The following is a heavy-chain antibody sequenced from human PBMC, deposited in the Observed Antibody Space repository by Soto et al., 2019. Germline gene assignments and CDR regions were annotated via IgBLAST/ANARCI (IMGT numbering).Heavy chain of an antibody. Sequence: GGSLRLSCAASGFTFSSYGIHWVRQAPGKGLVWVASIEDDGSNTAYADSVKGRFTISRDNAKNTLYLQMNTLRGDDMAVYYCARVPTGKYGVWNYWGQGTLVTVSS. V-gene: IGHV3-74*01. CDR2: IEDDGSNT. CDR3: ARVPTGKYGVWNY. D-gene: IGHD2-8*01. CDR1: GFTFSSYG. J-gene: IGHJ4*02.